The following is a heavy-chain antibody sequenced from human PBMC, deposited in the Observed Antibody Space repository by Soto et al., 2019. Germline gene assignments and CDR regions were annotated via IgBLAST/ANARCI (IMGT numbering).Heavy chain of an antibody. CDR2: ISYDGSNK. CDR3: ARTIPLKWELRS. Sequence: QVQLVESGGGVVQPGRSLRLSCAASGFTFSSYAMHWVRQAPGKGLEWVAVISYDGSNKYYADSVKGRFTISRDNSKNTLYLQMNSLRAEDTAVYYCARTIPLKWELRSWGQGTLVTVSS. D-gene: IGHD1-26*01. J-gene: IGHJ4*02. CDR1: GFTFSSYA. V-gene: IGHV3-30-3*01.